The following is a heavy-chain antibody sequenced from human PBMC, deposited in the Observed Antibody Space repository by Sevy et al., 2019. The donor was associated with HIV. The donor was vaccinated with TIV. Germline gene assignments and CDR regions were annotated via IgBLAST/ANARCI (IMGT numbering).Heavy chain of an antibody. V-gene: IGHV1-24*01. CDR1: GYTLTELS. Sequence: ASVKVSCKVSGYTLTELSIHWVRQAPGKGLEWMGGFDPEDGEIIYAQKFQGRVTMTEDTSAETGYMELSSLRSDDTAVYYCATSYRISVADFDYRGQGTQVTVSS. D-gene: IGHD6-19*01. J-gene: IGHJ4*02. CDR2: FDPEDGEI. CDR3: ATSYRISVADFDY.